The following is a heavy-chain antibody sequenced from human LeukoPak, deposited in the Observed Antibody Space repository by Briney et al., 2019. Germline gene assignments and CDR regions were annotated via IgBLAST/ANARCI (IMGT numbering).Heavy chain of an antibody. D-gene: IGHD2-2*01. CDR3: ARGGDIVVVPAAMIY. J-gene: IGHJ4*02. V-gene: IGHV1-69*13. CDR1: GGTFISYA. Sequence: ASVTVSCKASGGTFISYAISWVRQAPGQGLEWMGGIIPIFGTANYAQKFQGGVTITADESTSTAYMQLISLSSEDTAVSYCARGGDIVVVPAAMIYWGQGTLVTVSS. CDR2: IIPIFGTA.